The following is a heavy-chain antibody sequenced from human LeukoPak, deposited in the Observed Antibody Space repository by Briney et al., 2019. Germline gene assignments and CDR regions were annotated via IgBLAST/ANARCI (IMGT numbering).Heavy chain of an antibody. D-gene: IGHD3-16*01. CDR2: INHNGNVN. CDR3: ARGGGLDV. Sequence: GGSLRLSCAASGFTFNSYAMSWVRQAPGKGLEWVASINHNGNVNYYVDSVKGRFTISRDNAKNSLYLQMSNLRAEDTAVYFCARGGGLDVWGQGATVTVSS. J-gene: IGHJ6*02. CDR1: GFTFNSYA. V-gene: IGHV3-7*03.